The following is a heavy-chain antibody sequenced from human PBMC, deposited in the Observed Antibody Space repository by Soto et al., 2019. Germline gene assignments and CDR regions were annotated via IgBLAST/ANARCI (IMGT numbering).Heavy chain of an antibody. CDR1: GFTFSSYE. Sequence: EVQLVESGGGLVQPGGSLRLSCAASGFTFSSYEINWVRQAPGKGLEWVSYISSSGSTIYYADSVKGRFTISRDNAKNSLYLQMNSLRAEDTAVYYCARTPPLYDYVWGSYRSPHFDYWGQGTLVTVSS. V-gene: IGHV3-48*03. J-gene: IGHJ4*02. CDR3: ARTPPLYDYVWGSYRSPHFDY. CDR2: ISSSGSTI. D-gene: IGHD3-16*02.